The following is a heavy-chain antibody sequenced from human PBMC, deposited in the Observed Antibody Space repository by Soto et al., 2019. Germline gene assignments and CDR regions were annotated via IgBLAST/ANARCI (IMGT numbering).Heavy chain of an antibody. CDR1: GFTFSSYW. D-gene: IGHD6-6*01. J-gene: IGHJ4*02. CDR2: IKQDGSEK. Sequence: GGSLRLSCAASGFTFSSYWMSWVRQAPGKGLEWVANIKQDGSEKYYVDSVKGRFTISRDNAKNSLYLQMNSLRAEDTAVYYCARDERIAARGGQTDYWGQGTLVTVSS. V-gene: IGHV3-7*01. CDR3: ARDERIAARGGQTDY.